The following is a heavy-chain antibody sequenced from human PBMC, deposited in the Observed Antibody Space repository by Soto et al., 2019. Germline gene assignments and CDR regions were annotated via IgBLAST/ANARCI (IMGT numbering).Heavy chain of an antibody. D-gene: IGHD6-19*01. CDR1: GFTFSSYA. CDR3: AKGWVDSSGWYEMYYYYYGMDV. J-gene: IGHJ6*02. Sequence: GGSLRLSCAASGFTFSSYAMSWVRQAPGKGLEWVSAISGSGGSTYYADSAKGRFTISRDNSKNTLYLQMNSLRAEDTAVYYCAKGWVDSSGWYEMYYYYYGMDVWGQGTTVTVSS. V-gene: IGHV3-23*01. CDR2: ISGSGGST.